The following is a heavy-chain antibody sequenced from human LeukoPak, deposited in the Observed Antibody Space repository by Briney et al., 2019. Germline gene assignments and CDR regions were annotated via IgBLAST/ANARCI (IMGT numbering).Heavy chain of an antibody. V-gene: IGHV4-59*08. Sequence: SETLSLTCTVSGGSIGSHYWSWIRQPPGKGLEWIGYIYYSGSTNYNPSLKSRVTISVDTSKNQFSLKLSSVTAADTAVYYCARHNYCSGGSCHFDYWGQGTLVTVSS. D-gene: IGHD2-15*01. CDR1: GGSIGSHY. J-gene: IGHJ4*02. CDR2: IYYSGST. CDR3: ARHNYCSGGSCHFDY.